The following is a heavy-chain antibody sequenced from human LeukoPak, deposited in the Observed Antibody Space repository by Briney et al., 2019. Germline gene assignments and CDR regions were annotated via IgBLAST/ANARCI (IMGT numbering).Heavy chain of an antibody. Sequence: SETLSLTCTVSGGSISSSSYYWGWIRQPPGKGLEWIGSMYHSGSTYYNPSLKSRVTISVDTSKNQFSLKLSSVTAADTALYYCAYSGSYGHLGYWGQGIPVTVSS. D-gene: IGHD1-26*01. CDR2: MYHSGST. J-gene: IGHJ4*02. CDR1: GGSISSSSYY. CDR3: AYSGSYGHLGY. V-gene: IGHV4-39*01.